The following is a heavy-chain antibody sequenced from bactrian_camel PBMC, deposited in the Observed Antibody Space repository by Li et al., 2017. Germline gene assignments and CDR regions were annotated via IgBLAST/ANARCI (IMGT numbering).Heavy chain of an antibody. Sequence: VQLVESGGGLVQPGGSLRLSCVASGFTFSNDAMSWVRQAPGKGLELVAAIYTGDGTTYYLDSVKGRFTISGDNAKTTLYLQMNSLKFEDTAVYYCAGYYGFGAWSQGTQVTVS. D-gene: IGHD2*01. CDR2: IYTGDGTT. V-gene: IGHV3S31*01. CDR1: GFTFSNDA. CDR3: AGYYGFGA. J-gene: IGHJ6*01.